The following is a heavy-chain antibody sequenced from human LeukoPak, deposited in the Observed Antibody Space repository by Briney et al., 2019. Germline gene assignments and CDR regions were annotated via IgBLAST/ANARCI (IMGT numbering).Heavy chain of an antibody. Sequence: GASVKVSCKASGYTFTSYYIHWVRQAPGQGLEWMGIINPSGSSTSYAQKFQGRVTMTRDTSTSTVYMELSSLRSEDTAVYYCARGDYDILTGYYSQNYFDYWGQGTLVTVSS. J-gene: IGHJ4*02. CDR2: INPSGSST. D-gene: IGHD3-9*01. V-gene: IGHV1-46*01. CDR1: GYTFTSYY. CDR3: ARGDYDILTGYYSQNYFDY.